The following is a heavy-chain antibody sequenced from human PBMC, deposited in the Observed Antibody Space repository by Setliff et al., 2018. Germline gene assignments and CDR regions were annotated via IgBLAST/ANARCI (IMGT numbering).Heavy chain of an antibody. D-gene: IGHD3-3*01. V-gene: IGHV4-59*08. J-gene: IGHJ6*03. CDR3: ARVTGFSYMDV. CDR1: GGSIRSHN. Sequence: KTSETLSLTCIVSGGSIRSHNWSWIRQPPGKGLEWIGYIYYSGSTNYNPSLKSRLTISLDTSNNQFSLNLSSVTAADTAVYFCARVTGFSYMDVWGKGTTVTVSS. CDR2: IYYSGST.